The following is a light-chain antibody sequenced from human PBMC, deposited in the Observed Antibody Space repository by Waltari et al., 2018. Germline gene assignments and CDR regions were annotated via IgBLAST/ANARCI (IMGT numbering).Light chain of an antibody. Sequence: DIQMTQSPSSLSASVGDSVTITCRASQGISNWLAWYQQKPGKAPKLLIYRASNLETGVPSRFSGSGSGTDFTLTISSLQPEDIAIYYCQQHDNSPYSFGQGTKVEIK. CDR1: QGISNW. J-gene: IGKJ2*03. CDR2: RAS. V-gene: IGKV1-33*01. CDR3: QQHDNSPYS.